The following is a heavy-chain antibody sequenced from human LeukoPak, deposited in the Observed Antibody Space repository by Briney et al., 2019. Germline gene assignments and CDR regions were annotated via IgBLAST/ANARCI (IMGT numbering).Heavy chain of an antibody. J-gene: IGHJ6*03. Sequence: GGSLRLSCAASGFTFSGYWMHWVRQVPGKGLLWLSRINGDGSTTNYADSVKGRFTISRDNAKNTVYLQMNSLRAEDTAVYYCARDQYYYYMGVWGKGTTVTVSS. CDR1: GFTFSGYW. V-gene: IGHV3-74*01. CDR3: ARDQYYYYMGV. CDR2: INGDGSTT.